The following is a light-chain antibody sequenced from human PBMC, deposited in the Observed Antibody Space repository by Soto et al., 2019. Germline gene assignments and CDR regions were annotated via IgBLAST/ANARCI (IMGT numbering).Light chain of an antibody. V-gene: IGKV1-5*01. CDR2: DAS. J-gene: IGKJ5*01. Sequence: DIQLTQSPSTLFAFVGDRVTITCRVSQSISSWLAQYQQKTGKAPTLLIYDASSVESGVPARFSGSGSGTEFTLTISSLQPDDFATYYCQQYNSYSITFGQGTRLEIK. CDR3: QQYNSYSIT. CDR1: QSISSW.